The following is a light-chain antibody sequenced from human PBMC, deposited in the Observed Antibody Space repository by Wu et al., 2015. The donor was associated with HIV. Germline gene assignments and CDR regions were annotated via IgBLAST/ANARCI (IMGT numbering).Light chain of an antibody. CDR1: QSVTSSY. CDR2: AAS. Sequence: DIVLTQSPGTLSLSPGERATLSCRASQSVTSSYLAWYQQKPGQAPRLLIYAASSRATGIPDRFRGSGSGTEFTLTITRLEPEDFAEYYCQQYGNSPWTFGQGTRVEIK. J-gene: IGKJ1*01. CDR3: QQYGNSPWT. V-gene: IGKV3-20*01.